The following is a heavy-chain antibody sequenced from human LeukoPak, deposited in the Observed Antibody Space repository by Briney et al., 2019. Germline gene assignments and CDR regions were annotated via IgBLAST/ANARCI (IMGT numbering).Heavy chain of an antibody. Sequence: GESLKISCKGSGYSFTSYWIGWVRQRPGKGLEWMGIIYPGDSDTRYSPSFQGQVTISADKSISTAYLQWSSLKASDTAMYYCARHRPRYCSSTSCYTNYYYYGMDVWGQGTTVTVSS. V-gene: IGHV5-51*01. CDR3: ARHRPRYCSSTSCYTNYYYYGMDV. D-gene: IGHD2-2*02. CDR1: GYSFTSYW. CDR2: IYPGDSDT. J-gene: IGHJ6*02.